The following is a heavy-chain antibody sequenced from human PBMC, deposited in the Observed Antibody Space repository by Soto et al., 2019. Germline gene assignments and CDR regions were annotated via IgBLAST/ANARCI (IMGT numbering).Heavy chain of an antibody. Sequence: PGGSLRLSCAASGFAFSTYAMTWVRQAPGKGLEWVSVISGSGGSSYYAASVKGRFTISRDNSKNTLFLQMNGLRAEDTAVYYCAKVTKRAAAGRYEYYKYGMDVCGQGTTVTVSS. D-gene: IGHD6-13*01. J-gene: IGHJ6*02. CDR3: AKVTKRAAAGRYEYYKYGMDV. CDR1: GFAFSTYA. CDR2: ISGSGGSS. V-gene: IGHV3-23*01.